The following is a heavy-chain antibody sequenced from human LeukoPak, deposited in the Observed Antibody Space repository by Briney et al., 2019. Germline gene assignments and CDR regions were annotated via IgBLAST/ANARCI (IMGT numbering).Heavy chain of an antibody. CDR2: INPNSGGT. V-gene: IGHV1-2*02. CDR1: GYTFTGYY. D-gene: IGHD3-3*01. CDR3: ARGRITIFGVVIPFDP. J-gene: IGHJ5*02. Sequence: ASVKVSCKASGYTFTGYYMHWVRQAPGQGLEWMVWINPNSGGTNYAQKFQGRVTMTRDTSISTAYMGLSRLRSDDTAVYYCARGRITIFGVVIPFDPWGQGTLVTVSS.